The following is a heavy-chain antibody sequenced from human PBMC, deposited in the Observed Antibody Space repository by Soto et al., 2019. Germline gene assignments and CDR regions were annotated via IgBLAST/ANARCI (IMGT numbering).Heavy chain of an antibody. CDR1: GYTFINYG. V-gene: IGHV1-18*04. D-gene: IGHD2-2*01. J-gene: IGHJ6*02. CDR3: ARVSGSCSSTSCSYYSYYYGMDF. CDR2: ISGYNGNT. Sequence: QVQLVQSGAEVKKPGASVKVSCKASGYTFINYGISWVRQAPGQGLEWMGWISGYNGNTNYAQNLQGRVTMTTDTSTSTGYLELRSLRSDDTAVYYCARVSGSCSSTSCSYYSYYYGMDFWSQGTTVTVSS.